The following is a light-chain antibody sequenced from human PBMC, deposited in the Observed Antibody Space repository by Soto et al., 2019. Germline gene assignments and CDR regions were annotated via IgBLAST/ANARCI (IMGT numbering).Light chain of an antibody. CDR2: GAS. V-gene: IGKV3-15*01. CDR1: QSINTN. Sequence: EIVMTQSPATLSVSPGETATLSCRASQSINTNLAWYQQKPGQAPRLLIYGASTRAATFPARFSGSGSGTEFTLTISGLHSEDSAVYYCQHYNNWPPYAFGQGTKLEIK. CDR3: QHYNNWPPYA. J-gene: IGKJ2*01.